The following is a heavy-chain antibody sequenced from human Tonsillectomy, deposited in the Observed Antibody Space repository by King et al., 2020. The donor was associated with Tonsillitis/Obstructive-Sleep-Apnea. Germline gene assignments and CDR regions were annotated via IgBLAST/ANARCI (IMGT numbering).Heavy chain of an antibody. CDR3: ARDMVLEAGGDAFDI. J-gene: IGHJ3*02. Sequence: HVQLQESGPGLVKPSETLSLTCTVSGGSISSSYWSWIRQPPGKGLEWIGYIYYSGSTNYNPSLKSRVTISVDTSKNQFSLRLSSVTAADTAVYYCARDMVLEAGGDAFDIWGQGTMVTVSS. CDR2: IYYSGST. V-gene: IGHV4-59*01. CDR1: GGSISSSY. D-gene: IGHD2-8*01.